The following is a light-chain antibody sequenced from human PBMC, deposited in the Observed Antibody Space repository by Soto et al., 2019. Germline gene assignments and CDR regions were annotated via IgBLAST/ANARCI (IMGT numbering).Light chain of an antibody. CDR1: QSVGSN. V-gene: IGKV3-15*01. J-gene: IGKJ1*01. Sequence: EIVMTQSPATLSVSPGDRATLSCRASQSVGSNLAWYQQKPGQAPRLLIYGASTRATGIPGRFSASGSGTAFTLTISSLQSEDFVVYYCQQYDNWPPWTFGQGTKVEIK. CDR2: GAS. CDR3: QQYDNWPPWT.